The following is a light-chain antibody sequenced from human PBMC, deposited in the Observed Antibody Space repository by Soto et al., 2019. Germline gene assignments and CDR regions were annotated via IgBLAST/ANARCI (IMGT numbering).Light chain of an antibody. CDR1: QSVSSV. CDR3: QQYSIWRT. CDR2: DAS. Sequence: EIVLTQSPATLSLSPGERATLSCRASQSVSSVLAWYQQKPGQAPRLLIYDASNRATGIPARFSGSGSGTEFTLTISGLQSEDFAVYYCQQYSIWRTFGQGTKVDI. V-gene: IGKV3-11*01. J-gene: IGKJ1*01.